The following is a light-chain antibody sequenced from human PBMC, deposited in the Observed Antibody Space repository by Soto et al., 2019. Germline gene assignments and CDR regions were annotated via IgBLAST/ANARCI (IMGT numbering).Light chain of an antibody. CDR2: GAP. CDR3: QLLT. V-gene: IGKV3-20*01. CDR1: QTISSGF. Sequence: EIVLTQSPGTLSLSPGERATLSCKTSQTISSGFLAWYQQKPGQAPRLLIYGAPSRATGIPDRFSGSGSGTDFTLTISRLEPEDSAVYYCQLLTFGGGTKVEIK. J-gene: IGKJ4*01.